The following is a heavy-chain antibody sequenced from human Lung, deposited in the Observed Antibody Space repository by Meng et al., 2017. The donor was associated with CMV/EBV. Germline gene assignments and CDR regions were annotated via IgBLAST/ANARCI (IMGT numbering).Heavy chain of an antibody. J-gene: IGHJ3*02. Sequence: SCPASGYTFSSYWMSWVRQAPGKGLEWVANIQQDGSEKYYVDSVKGRFTISRDNAKNSLYLQMNSRRAEYTAVYFCASPRRVAFDIWGQGAMVTVSS. CDR2: IQQDGSEK. V-gene: IGHV3-7*01. CDR1: GYTFSSYW. CDR3: ASPRRVAFDI.